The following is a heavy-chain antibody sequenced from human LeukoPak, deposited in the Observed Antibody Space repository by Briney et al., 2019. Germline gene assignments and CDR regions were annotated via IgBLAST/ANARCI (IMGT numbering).Heavy chain of an antibody. CDR1: GFTFSSYA. D-gene: IGHD3-9*01. V-gene: IGHV3-23*01. CDR3: ALLDDILTGYLFDY. CDR2: ISGSGGST. J-gene: IGHJ4*02. Sequence: GGSLRLSCAASGFTFSSYAMSWVRQAPGKGLEWVSAISGSGGSTYYADSVKGRFTISRDNSKNTLYLQMNSLRAEDTAVYYCALLDDILTGYLFDYWGQGTLVTVSS.